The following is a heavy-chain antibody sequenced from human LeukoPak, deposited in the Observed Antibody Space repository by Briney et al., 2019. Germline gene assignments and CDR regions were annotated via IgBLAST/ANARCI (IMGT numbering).Heavy chain of an antibody. CDR2: INPNSGGT. CDR1: GYTFTGYY. V-gene: IGHV1-2*02. CDR3: ARDKYYYDSSGYYHLGMDV. J-gene: IGHJ6*04. D-gene: IGHD3-22*01. Sequence: ASVKVSCKASGYTFTGYYMHWVRQAPGQGLEWMGWINPNSGGTNYAQKFQGRVTMTRDTSISTAYMELSRLRSDDTAVYYCARDKYYYDSSGYYHLGMDVWGKGTTVTVSS.